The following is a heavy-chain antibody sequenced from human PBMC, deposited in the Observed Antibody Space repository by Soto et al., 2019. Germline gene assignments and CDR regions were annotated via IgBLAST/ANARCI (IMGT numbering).Heavy chain of an antibody. V-gene: IGHV1-69*06. J-gene: IGHJ6*02. CDR2: IIPIFGTA. Sequence: GASVKVSCKASGGTFSSYAISWVRQAPGQGLEWMGGIIPIFGTANYAQKFQGRVTITADKSTSTAYMELSSLRSEDTAVYYCASYYDILTGYTTPDYYYYGMDVWGQGTTVTVSS. CDR1: GGTFSSYA. CDR3: ASYYDILTGYTTPDYYYYGMDV. D-gene: IGHD3-9*01.